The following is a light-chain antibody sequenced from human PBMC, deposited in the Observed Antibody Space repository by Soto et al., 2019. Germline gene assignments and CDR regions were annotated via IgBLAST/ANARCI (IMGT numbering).Light chain of an antibody. CDR1: SSDVGGYNY. V-gene: IGLV2-14*01. Sequence: QSALTQPASVSGSPGQSITISCTGTSSDVGGYNYVSWYQQHPGKVPKLRIYDVSNRPSGISNRFSGSKYGNTTSLTISGLQAEDEADDYCSSHTSGGTRVFGGGTKLTVL. CDR3: SSHTSGGTRV. J-gene: IGLJ2*01. CDR2: DVS.